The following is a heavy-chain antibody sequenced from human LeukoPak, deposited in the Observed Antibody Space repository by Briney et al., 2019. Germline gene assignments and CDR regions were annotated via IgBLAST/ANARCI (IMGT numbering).Heavy chain of an antibody. J-gene: IGHJ4*02. CDR3: AQTDYYGSGSSWFFDY. CDR2: ISGSGGST. V-gene: IGHV3-23*01. Sequence: GGSLRLSCAASGFTFSSYAMSWVRQAPGKGLEWVSAISGSGGSTCYADSVKGRFTISRDNSKNTLYLQMNSLRAEDTAVYYCAQTDYYGSGSSWFFDYWGQGTLVTVSS. CDR1: GFTFSSYA. D-gene: IGHD3-10*01.